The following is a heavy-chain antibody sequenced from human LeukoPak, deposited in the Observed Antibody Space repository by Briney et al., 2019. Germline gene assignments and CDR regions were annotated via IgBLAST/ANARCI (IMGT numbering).Heavy chain of an antibody. J-gene: IGHJ3*02. CDR3: ARTPTIWFGELGDAFDI. Sequence: PSETPSLTCTVSGGSISSYYWSWIRQPAGKGLEWIGRIYTSGSTNYNPSLKSRVTMSVDTSKSQFSLKLSSVTAADTAVYYCARTPTIWFGELGDAFDIWGQGTMVTVSS. CDR1: GGSISSYY. V-gene: IGHV4-4*07. D-gene: IGHD3-10*01. CDR2: IYTSGST.